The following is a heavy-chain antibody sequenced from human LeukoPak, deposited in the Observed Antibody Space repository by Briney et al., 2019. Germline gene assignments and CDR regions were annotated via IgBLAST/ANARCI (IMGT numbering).Heavy chain of an antibody. J-gene: IGHJ4*02. CDR1: GFTVVNNY. CDR2: IYSDGGT. V-gene: IGHV3-66*02. D-gene: IGHD4-23*01. CDR3: ARVRTGNEFDY. Sequence: PGGSLRLSCAVSGFTVVNNYMAWVRQAPGKGLEWVSVIYSDGGTYSADSVKGRFSISRDTSRNTMYLQMSSLRPEDTAVYFCARVRTGNEFDYWGQGTLVTVSS.